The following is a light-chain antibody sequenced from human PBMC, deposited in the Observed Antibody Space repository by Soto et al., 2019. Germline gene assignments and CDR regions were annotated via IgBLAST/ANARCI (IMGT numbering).Light chain of an antibody. CDR2: DVS. J-gene: IGKJ1*01. V-gene: IGKV3-20*01. CDR3: QQHGSSSRT. CDR1: QSISNGY. Sequence: ELVLTKSPGTLPLSPEERATLSCRASQSISNGYLAWYQQKPGQAPRLLLHDVSTRATDIPDRFSGSGSGTDFTLTISRLEHEDFAVYYCQQHGSSSRTFCQGTRVDIK.